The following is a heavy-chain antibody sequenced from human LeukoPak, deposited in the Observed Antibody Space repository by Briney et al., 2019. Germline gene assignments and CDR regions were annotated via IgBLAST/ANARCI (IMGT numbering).Heavy chain of an antibody. CDR1: GFTFSSYE. Sequence: GGSLRLSCAASGFTFSSYEMNWVRQAPGKGLEWVSYISTSSGTIYYADSVKGRFTISRDNAKNSLYLQMNSLRAEDTAVYYCARSGSGTYYNRYFDYWGQGTLVTVSS. CDR2: ISTSSGTI. CDR3: ARSGSGTYYNRYFDY. J-gene: IGHJ4*02. D-gene: IGHD3-10*01. V-gene: IGHV3-48*03.